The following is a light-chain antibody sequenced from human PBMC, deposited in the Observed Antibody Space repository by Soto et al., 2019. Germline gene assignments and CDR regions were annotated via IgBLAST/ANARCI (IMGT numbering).Light chain of an antibody. CDR2: DVN. Sequence: QSALTQPRSVSGSPGQSVTISCTGTSSDVGGYNYVSWYQQHPGKAPKLMIYDVNKRPSGVPDRFSGSKSDNTASLTISGRQAEDEADYYCCSYAGSYTLVFGGGTKVTVL. CDR3: CSYAGSYTLV. V-gene: IGLV2-11*01. J-gene: IGLJ2*01. CDR1: SSDVGGYNY.